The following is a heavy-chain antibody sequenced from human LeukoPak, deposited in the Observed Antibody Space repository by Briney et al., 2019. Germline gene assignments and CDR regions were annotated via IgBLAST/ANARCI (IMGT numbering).Heavy chain of an antibody. Sequence: PGRSLRLSCAASGFTFHDYAMHWVRQAPGKGLEWVSGISWHSGSIGYVDSVKGRFTISRDNAKNSLYLQMSSLRAEDTAVYFCARGYSYDYWGQGTLVTVSS. J-gene: IGHJ4*02. CDR3: ARGYSYDY. V-gene: IGHV3-9*01. CDR2: ISWHSGSI. CDR1: GFTFHDYA. D-gene: IGHD5-18*01.